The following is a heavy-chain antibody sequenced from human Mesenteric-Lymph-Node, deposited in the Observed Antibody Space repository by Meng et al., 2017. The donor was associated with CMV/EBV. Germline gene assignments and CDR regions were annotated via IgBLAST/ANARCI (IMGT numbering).Heavy chain of an antibody. J-gene: IGHJ4*02. CDR1: GFTFSTYA. D-gene: IGHD5-18*01. V-gene: IGHV3-23*01. CDR3: AKDRGYSYGYYFDY. Sequence: GESLKISCAASGFTFSTYAMNWVRQAPGKGLEWVSTISGSGSSTYYADSVKGRFTISRDNSKNTLYLQVNSLRAEDTAIYYCAKDRGYSYGYYFDYWGQGTVVTVSS. CDR2: ISGSGSST.